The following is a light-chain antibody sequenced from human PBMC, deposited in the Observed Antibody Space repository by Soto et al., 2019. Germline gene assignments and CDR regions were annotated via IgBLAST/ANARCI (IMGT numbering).Light chain of an antibody. J-gene: IGKJ5*01. Sequence: EIVMTQSPATLSVSPGERATLSFRSSQSISSNLAWYQQKPGQAPRLLIYGASTRATGIPARFSGSGSGTDFTLTISSLEPEDFAVYYCQQRSNWPGITFGQGTRLEIK. CDR3: QQRSNWPGIT. V-gene: IGKV3-15*01. CDR2: GAS. CDR1: QSISSN.